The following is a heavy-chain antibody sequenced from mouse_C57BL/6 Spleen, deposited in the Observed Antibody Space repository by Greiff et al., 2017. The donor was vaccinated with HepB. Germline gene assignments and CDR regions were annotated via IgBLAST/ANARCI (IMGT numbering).Heavy chain of an antibody. CDR1: GFSLTSYG. CDR2: IWRGGST. Sequence: VQRVESGPGLVQPSQSLSITCTVSGFSLTSYGVHWVRQSPGKGLEWLGVIWRGGSTDYNAAFMSRLSITKDNSKSQVFFKMNSLQAADTAIYYCAKNYGSSYVYFDYWGQGTTLTVSS. V-gene: IGHV2-5*01. D-gene: IGHD1-1*01. J-gene: IGHJ2*01. CDR3: AKNYGSSYVYFDY.